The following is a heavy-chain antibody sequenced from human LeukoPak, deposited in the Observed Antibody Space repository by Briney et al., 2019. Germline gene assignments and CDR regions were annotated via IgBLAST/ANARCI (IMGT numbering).Heavy chain of an antibody. CDR3: AKSAYYDASGYYREYYFDY. D-gene: IGHD3-22*01. CDR1: GFTFSSYA. J-gene: IGHJ4*02. V-gene: IGHV3-23*01. Sequence: GSLRLSCAASGFTFSSYAMSWVRQAPGKGLEWVSSISGSGGSTHYADSVKGRFTISRDKTKNTLYMQMNSLRAEDTAVYYCAKSAYYDASGYYREYYFDYWGQGTLVTVSS. CDR2: ISGSGGST.